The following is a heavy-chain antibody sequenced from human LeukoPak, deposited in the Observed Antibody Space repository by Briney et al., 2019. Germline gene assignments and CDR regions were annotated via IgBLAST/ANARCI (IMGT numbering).Heavy chain of an antibody. CDR3: AREPPGIAVASPPTGYFNL. J-gene: IGHJ2*01. CDR1: GGTFSSYA. Sequence: SVKVSCKASGGTFSSYAISWVRQAPGQGLEWMGGIIPIFGTANYAQKFQGRVTITADKSTSTAYMELSSLRSEDTAVYYCAREPPGIAVASPPTGYFNLGARAPRVTVP. D-gene: IGHD6-19*01. V-gene: IGHV1-69*06. CDR2: IIPIFGTA.